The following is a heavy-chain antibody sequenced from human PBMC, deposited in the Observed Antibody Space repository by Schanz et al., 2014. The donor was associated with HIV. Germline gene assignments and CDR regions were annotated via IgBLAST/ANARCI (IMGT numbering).Heavy chain of an antibody. CDR1: GLTFRNYW. Sequence: EVQLAESGGALVQPGGSLRLSCAVSGLTFRNYWMAWVRQAPGKGQEWVANINGDETEKYYVDSVRGRFTISRDNAKNSLYLQMNSLRDDDMAVYYCTTDQFGGYFVHWGQGALVTVSS. CDR2: INGDETEK. V-gene: IGHV3-7*01. D-gene: IGHD5-12*01. CDR3: TTDQFGGYFVH. J-gene: IGHJ4*02.